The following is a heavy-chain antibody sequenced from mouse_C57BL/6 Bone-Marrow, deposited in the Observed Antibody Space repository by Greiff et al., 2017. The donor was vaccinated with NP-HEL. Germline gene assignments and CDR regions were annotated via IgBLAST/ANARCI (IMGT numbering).Heavy chain of an antibody. CDR3: TTGGIYYDYDDGFAY. V-gene: IGHV14-1*01. J-gene: IGHJ3*01. D-gene: IGHD2-4*01. CDR2: IDPEDGAT. CDR1: GFNIKDYY. Sequence: VQLQQSGAELVRPGASVKLSCTASGFNIKDYYMHWVKQRPEPGLEWIGRIDPEDGATEYAPKFQGTATMTADTSSHTAYLQLSSLTSEDTAVYYCTTGGIYYDYDDGFAYWGQGTLVTVSA.